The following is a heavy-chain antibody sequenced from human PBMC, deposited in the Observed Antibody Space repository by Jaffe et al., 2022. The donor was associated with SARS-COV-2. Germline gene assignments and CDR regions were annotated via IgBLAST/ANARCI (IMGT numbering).Heavy chain of an antibody. CDR2: ISNSGSTM. CDR3: ARDGQLLWGGYFDY. Sequence: EVQLVESGGGLVQPGGSLRLSCAASGLTLSSYSMNWVRQAPGKGLEWVSYISNSGSTMYYADSVKGRFTISRDNAKKSLYLQMNSLRDEDTAVYYCARDGQLLWGGYFDYWGPGTLVTVAS. CDR1: GLTLSSYS. V-gene: IGHV3-48*02. D-gene: IGHD2-2*01. J-gene: IGHJ4*02.